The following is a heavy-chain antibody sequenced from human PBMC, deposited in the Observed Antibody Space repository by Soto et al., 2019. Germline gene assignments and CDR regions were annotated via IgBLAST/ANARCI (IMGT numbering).Heavy chain of an antibody. CDR3: AKDRGVRAYYYYYGMDV. V-gene: IGHV3-9*01. Sequence: EGQLAESGGGLVQPGRSLRFSCAASGFTFSDYAMHWVRQVPGKGLEWISGISWNGGSIGYADSIKGRFIISRDNAKNSLYLEMYSLRLEDTALYYCAKDRGVRAYYYYYGMDVWGQGNTVTVSS. J-gene: IGHJ6*02. CDR2: ISWNGGSI. D-gene: IGHD6-6*01. CDR1: GFTFSDYA.